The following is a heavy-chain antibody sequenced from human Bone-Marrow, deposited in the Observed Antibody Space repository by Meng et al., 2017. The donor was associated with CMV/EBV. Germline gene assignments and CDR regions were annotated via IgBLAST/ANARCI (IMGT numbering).Heavy chain of an antibody. CDR2: IIPLLGLV. J-gene: IGHJ3*02. CDR1: GGTFSSHT. D-gene: IGHD7-27*01. Sequence: SVKVSCKASGGTFSSHTFSWVRQAPGQGLEWLGRIIPLLGLVNYAQKFQGRVTITADKYTSIAYMELSSLRFEDTAVYYCATGEKTGARDTFDIWGQGTVVTVSS. CDR3: ATGEKTGARDTFDI. V-gene: IGHV1-69*02.